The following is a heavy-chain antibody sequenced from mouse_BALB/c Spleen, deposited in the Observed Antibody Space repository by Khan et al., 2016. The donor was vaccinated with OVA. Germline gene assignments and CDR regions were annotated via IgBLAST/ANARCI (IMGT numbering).Heavy chain of an antibody. CDR1: GYTFTSYW. CDR2: IDPYDSET. CDR3: ARNPFAY. V-gene: IGHV1-52*01. Sequence: QVQLMESGAELVRPGASVKLSCEASGYTFTSYWMNWVKQSPEQGLEWIGRIDPYDSETHYNQNFKDKATLTVDKSSSTAYMQLSSLTSEDSAVYYCARNPFAYWGQGTLVTVSA. J-gene: IGHJ3*01.